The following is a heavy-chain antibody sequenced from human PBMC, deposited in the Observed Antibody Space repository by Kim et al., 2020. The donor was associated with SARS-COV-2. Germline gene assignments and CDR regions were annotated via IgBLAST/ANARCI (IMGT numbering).Heavy chain of an antibody. CDR3: ARSKLMWLRDAFDI. V-gene: IGHV1-69*01. Sequence: AQKFQGRVTITADESTSTAYMELSSLRSEDTAVYYCARSKLMWLRDAFDIWGQGTMVTVSS. D-gene: IGHD5-12*01. J-gene: IGHJ3*02.